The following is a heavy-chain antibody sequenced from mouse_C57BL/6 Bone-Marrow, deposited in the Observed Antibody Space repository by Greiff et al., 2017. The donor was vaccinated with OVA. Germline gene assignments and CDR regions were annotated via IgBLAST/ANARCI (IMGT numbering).Heavy chain of an antibody. J-gene: IGHJ4*01. Sequence: VQLQQSGPGLVAPSQSLSITCTVSGFSLTSYGVDWVRQSPGKGLEWLGVIWGVGSTNYNSALKSRLSISKDNSKSQVFLKMNSLQTDDTAMYYCARSITTVVATDYAMDYWGQGTSVTVSS. D-gene: IGHD1-1*01. CDR3: ARSITTVVATDYAMDY. CDR1: GFSLTSYG. CDR2: IWGVGST. V-gene: IGHV2-6*01.